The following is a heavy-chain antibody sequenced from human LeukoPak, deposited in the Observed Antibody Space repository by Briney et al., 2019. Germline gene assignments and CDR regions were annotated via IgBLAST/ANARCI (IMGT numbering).Heavy chain of an antibody. Sequence: GGSLRLSCAASGFTFSSYWMHWVRQAPGKGLVWVSRINSDGSSTSYADSVKGRFTISRDNARNTLYLQPNSLRAEDTAVYYCARDHYCSSTSCYVSDYWGQGTLVTVSS. CDR3: ARDHYCSSTSCYVSDY. CDR2: INSDGSST. V-gene: IGHV3-74*01. CDR1: GFTFSSYW. D-gene: IGHD2-2*01. J-gene: IGHJ4*02.